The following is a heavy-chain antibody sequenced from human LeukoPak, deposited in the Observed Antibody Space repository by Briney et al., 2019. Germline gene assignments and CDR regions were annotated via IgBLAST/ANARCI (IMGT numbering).Heavy chain of an antibody. CDR1: GDSIGSFY. V-gene: IGHV4-59*01. D-gene: IGHD1-26*01. CDR2: SHYSGNT. CDR3: ARERGRGRDSPWFDY. Sequence: SETLSLTCTVSGDSIGSFYWNWIRQPPGKGLERLGYSHYSGNTDYNPSLRSRVTISLDTSKNQFSLRLKSVTAADTAVYYCARERGRGRDSPWFDYWGQGTLVTVSS. J-gene: IGHJ4*02.